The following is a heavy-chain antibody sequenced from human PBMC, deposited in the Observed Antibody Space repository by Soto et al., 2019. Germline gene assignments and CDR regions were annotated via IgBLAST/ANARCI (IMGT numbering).Heavy chain of an antibody. V-gene: IGHV4-39*01. Sequence: SETLYLTCTVSGGSISGSPSYWGWIRQPPGKGLEWIGSVYYIGNTYYSPSLKTRVTISVDTSKNQFSLKLTSVTAADTALYYCAGKIYSSSGYYFDYWGQGTLVTVSS. D-gene: IGHD6-6*01. CDR2: VYYIGNT. J-gene: IGHJ4*02. CDR3: AGKIYSSSGYYFDY. CDR1: GGSISGSPSY.